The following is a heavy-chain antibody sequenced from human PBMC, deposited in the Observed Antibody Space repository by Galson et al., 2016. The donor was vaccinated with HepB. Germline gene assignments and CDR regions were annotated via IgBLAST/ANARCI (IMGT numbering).Heavy chain of an antibody. J-gene: IGHJ6*02. V-gene: IGHV3-64D*06. Sequence: SLRLSCAASGLSFISYPMHWVRQAPGKGLEYVSDISTDGGITHYVDSVKGRFTISRDNSKNTLYFQMSSLRAEDTAVYYCSTGNYNYGMDVWGQGTTVTVSS. D-gene: IGHD1-1*01. CDR2: ISTDGGIT. CDR3: STGNYNYGMDV. CDR1: GLSFISYP.